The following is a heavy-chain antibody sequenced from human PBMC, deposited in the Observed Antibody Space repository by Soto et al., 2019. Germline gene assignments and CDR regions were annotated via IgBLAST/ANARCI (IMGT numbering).Heavy chain of an antibody. D-gene: IGHD3-10*01. CDR2: IYYLGST. CDR3: ARDGYDGSGSPYPAY. V-gene: IGHV4-59*01. J-gene: IGHJ4*02. CDR1: GGSLSEYF. Sequence: XTLSLACSVSGGSLSEYFWSWIRQSPGKGLEWIGYIYYLGSTDYNPSLKSRVTISVDTSKRQFSLRLTSVTAEDTAVYYCARDGYDGSGSPYPAYWGPGTQVTVS.